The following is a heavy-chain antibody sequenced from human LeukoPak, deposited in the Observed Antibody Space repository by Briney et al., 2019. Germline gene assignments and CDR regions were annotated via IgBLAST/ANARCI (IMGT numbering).Heavy chain of an antibody. V-gene: IGHV1-2*02. CDR3: ARDSVERRPGFDI. CDR1: GYTFTGYY. D-gene: IGHD1-1*01. J-gene: IGHJ3*02. CDR2: INSNRGAT. Sequence: GAALKVSCKASGYTFTGYYIQWVRQAPGQGLEWMGWINSNRGATDFARKFQGRVTMTRDTSISTAYMELSRLTSDDTAVYYCARDSVERRPGFDIWGPGTMVTVS.